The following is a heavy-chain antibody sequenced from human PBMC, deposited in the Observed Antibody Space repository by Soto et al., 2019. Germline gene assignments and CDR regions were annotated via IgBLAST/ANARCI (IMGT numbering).Heavy chain of an antibody. J-gene: IGHJ6*02. CDR1: GFTFSSYA. V-gene: IGHV3-23*01. Sequence: GGSLRLSCAASGFTFSSYAMSWVRQAPGKGLEWVSAISGSGGSTYYADSVKGRFTISRDNSKNTLYLQMNSLRAEDTAVYYCAKAPVTPPSVYYYYGMGVWGQGTTVTVSS. CDR3: AKAPVTPPSVYYYYGMGV. D-gene: IGHD4-4*01. CDR2: ISGSGGST.